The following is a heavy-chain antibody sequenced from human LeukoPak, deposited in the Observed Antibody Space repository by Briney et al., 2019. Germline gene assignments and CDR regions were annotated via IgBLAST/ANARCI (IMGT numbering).Heavy chain of an antibody. CDR1: GFTFSSYE. J-gene: IGHJ4*02. Sequence: GGSLRLPCAASGFTFSSYEMNWVRQAPGKGLEWVSYISSSGSTIYYADSVKGRFTISRDNAKNSLYLQMNSLRAEDTAVYYCARDRYCSGGSCNYYFDYWGQGTLVTVSS. CDR2: ISSSGSTI. CDR3: ARDRYCSGGSCNYYFDY. D-gene: IGHD2-15*01. V-gene: IGHV3-48*03.